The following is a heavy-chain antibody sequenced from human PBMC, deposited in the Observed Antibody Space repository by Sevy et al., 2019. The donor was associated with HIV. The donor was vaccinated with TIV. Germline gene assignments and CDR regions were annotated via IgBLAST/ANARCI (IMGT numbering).Heavy chain of an antibody. CDR1: GYTFTNYY. Sequence: APVKVSCKASGYTFTNYYIHWLRQAPGQGLEWMGVINPSGGSTTYAQEFQGRVTMTRDTSTTTVYMALSSLRSEDTAFYYCARDEVVFPYYFDYWGQGTLVTVSS. D-gene: IGHD2-2*01. CDR2: INPSGGST. CDR3: ARDEVVFPYYFDY. V-gene: IGHV1-46*01. J-gene: IGHJ4*02.